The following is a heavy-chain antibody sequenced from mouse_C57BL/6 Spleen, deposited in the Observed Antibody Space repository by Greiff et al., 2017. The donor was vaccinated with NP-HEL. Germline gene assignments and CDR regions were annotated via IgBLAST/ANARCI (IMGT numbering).Heavy chain of an antibody. CDR3: ARTDDYDVGYAMDY. V-gene: IGHV2-9-1*01. D-gene: IGHD2-4*01. J-gene: IGHJ4*01. Sequence: VMLVESGPGLVAPSQSLSITCTVSGFSLTSYAISWVRQPPGKGLEWLGVIWTGGGTNYNSALKSRLSISKDNSKSQVFLKMNSLQTDDTARYYCARTDDYDVGYAMDYWGQGTSVTVSS. CDR2: IWTGGGT. CDR1: GFSLTSYA.